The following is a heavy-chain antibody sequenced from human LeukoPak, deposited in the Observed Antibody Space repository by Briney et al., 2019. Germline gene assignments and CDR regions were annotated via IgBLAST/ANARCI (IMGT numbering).Heavy chain of an antibody. J-gene: IGHJ4*02. CDR2: ISTTSSHI. CDR1: GFTFSSYA. CDR3: SRDLVQLWSKDY. D-gene: IGHD5-18*01. Sequence: PGGSLGLSCAASGFTFSSYAMSWVSQAPGKGLEWVSYISTTSSHIYYADSVKGRFTISRDNAKNSLYLQMNSLRVEDTAVYYCSRDLVQLWSKDYWGQGTLVTVSS. V-gene: IGHV3-21*05.